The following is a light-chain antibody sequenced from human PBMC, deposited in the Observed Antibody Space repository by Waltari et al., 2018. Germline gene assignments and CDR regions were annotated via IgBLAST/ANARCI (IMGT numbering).Light chain of an antibody. V-gene: IGLV2-23*01. CDR3: CSDAGSSTVV. CDR1: STDVGSYNL. Sequence: QPALTQPASVSGSPGQSITISCPGTSTDVGSYNLVSWYQQHPAKAPKLRLYEGSKRPSGVSNRFAGSKSGNTAALTISGLQAEDEADYYCCSDAGSSTVVFGGGTKLTVL. CDR2: EGS. J-gene: IGLJ2*01.